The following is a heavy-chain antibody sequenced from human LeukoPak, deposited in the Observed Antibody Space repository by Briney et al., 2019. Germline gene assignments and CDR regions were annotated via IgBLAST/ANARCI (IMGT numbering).Heavy chain of an antibody. V-gene: IGHV3-30*18. CDR2: ISYDGSNK. J-gene: IGHJ4*02. Sequence: PGGSLRLSCAASGFTFSSYSMNWVRQAPGKGLEWVAVISYDGSNKYYADSVKGRFTISRDNSKNTLYLQMNSLRAEDTAVYYCAKASDRLYSSGWSFDYWGQGTLVTVSS. CDR1: GFTFSSYS. D-gene: IGHD6-19*01. CDR3: AKASDRLYSSGWSFDY.